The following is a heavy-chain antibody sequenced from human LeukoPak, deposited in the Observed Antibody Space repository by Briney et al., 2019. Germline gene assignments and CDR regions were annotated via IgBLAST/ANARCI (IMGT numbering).Heavy chain of an antibody. Sequence: PAGSLRLSCAASGFTFSSYSMNWVRQAPGKGLEWVSYISSSSSTIYYADSVKGRFTISRDNAKNSLYLQMNSLRAEDTAVYYCARNDYGDYGPYFDYWGQGTLVTVSS. CDR2: ISSSSSTI. D-gene: IGHD4-17*01. J-gene: IGHJ4*02. V-gene: IGHV3-48*01. CDR1: GFTFSSYS. CDR3: ARNDYGDYGPYFDY.